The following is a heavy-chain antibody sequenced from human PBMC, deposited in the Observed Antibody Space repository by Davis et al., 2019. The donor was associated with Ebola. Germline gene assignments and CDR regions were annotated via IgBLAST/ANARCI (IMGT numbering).Heavy chain of an antibody. V-gene: IGHV1-46*01. D-gene: IGHD3-3*01. Sequence: ASVKVSCKASGYTFTNYYMHWVRQAPGQGLEWMGMINPNDGRTIYAQKLQGRVTMTTDTSTSTAYMELRSLRSDDTAVYYCARRNYDFWSGYYYYWGQGTLVTVSS. CDR1: GYTFTNYY. CDR2: INPNDGRT. CDR3: ARRNYDFWSGYYYY. J-gene: IGHJ4*02.